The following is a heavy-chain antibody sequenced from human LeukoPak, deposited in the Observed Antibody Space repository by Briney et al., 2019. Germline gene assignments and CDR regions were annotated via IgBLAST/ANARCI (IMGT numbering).Heavy chain of an antibody. CDR3: GKNRYSGSLSPFDI. D-gene: IGHD1-26*01. J-gene: IGHJ3*02. V-gene: IGHV3-23*01. CDR2: ISGGGGNT. Sequence: GGSLRLSCAASKFALSSYAMSWVRQAPGKGLEWVSAISGGGGNTYYADSVKGRFTISRDNSKNTLYLQMNSLSAEDTAVYYCGKNRYSGSLSPFDIWGQGKMVTVSS. CDR1: KFALSSYA.